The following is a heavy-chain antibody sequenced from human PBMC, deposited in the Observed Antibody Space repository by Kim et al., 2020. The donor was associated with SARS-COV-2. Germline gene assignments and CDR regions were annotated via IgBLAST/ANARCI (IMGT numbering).Heavy chain of an antibody. D-gene: IGHD3-9*01. J-gene: IGHJ4*02. CDR1: GFTFFNYA. CDR2: ISGSGATT. V-gene: IGHV3-23*01. Sequence: GGSLRLSCAASGFTFFNYALSWVRQAPGKGLEWVSTISGSGATTSYADSVKGRFTISRDSSKNTPSLQLNSLRVEDTALYYCARVGGETGDYYDYWGQGTLVTVSS. CDR3: ARVGGETGDYYDY.